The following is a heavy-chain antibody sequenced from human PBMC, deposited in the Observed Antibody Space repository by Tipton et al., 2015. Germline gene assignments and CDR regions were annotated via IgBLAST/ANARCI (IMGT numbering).Heavy chain of an antibody. J-gene: IGHJ4*02. CDR2: ISYTDGA. V-gene: IGHV4-61*01. D-gene: IGHD3-22*01. Sequence: TLSLTCTVSGGSVTSGSYYWSWIRPPPGKGLEWIGYISYTDGAHYNPALKSRVTISVDTSKNQFSLRLNSVTAADTAVYFCARDAWAGDSRGFYYIYWGQGTLVRVSS. CDR3: ARDAWAGDSRGFYYIY. CDR1: GGSVTSGSYY.